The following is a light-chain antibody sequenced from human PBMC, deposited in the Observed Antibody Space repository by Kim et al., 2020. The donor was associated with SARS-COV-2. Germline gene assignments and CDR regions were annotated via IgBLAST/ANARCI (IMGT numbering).Light chain of an antibody. V-gene: IGLV1-44*01. CDR3: SAWDDTLNVV. CDR2: GDN. CDR1: RSNIGYNT. J-gene: IGLJ2*01. Sequence: PGQRVPIPCAGSRSNIGYNTVIWYQQLPGMAPKLLIYGDNQRPSGVPDRFSGSKSGTSASLAISGLQSEDEAEYYCSAWDDTLNVVFGGGTQLTVL.